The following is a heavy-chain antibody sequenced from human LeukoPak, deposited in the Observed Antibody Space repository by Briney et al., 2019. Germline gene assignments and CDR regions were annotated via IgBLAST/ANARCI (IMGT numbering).Heavy chain of an antibody. CDR1: GFTFSNAW. J-gene: IGHJ4*02. CDR2: IKSKTDGGTT. D-gene: IGHD6-19*01. Sequence: GGSLRLSCAASGFTFSNAWMYWVRQAPGKGLEWVRRIKSKTDGGTTDYAAPVKGRFTISRDDSKNTLYLQMNSLKTEDTAVYYCTTSEQWLVQDYWGQGTLVTVSS. CDR3: TTSEQWLVQDY. V-gene: IGHV3-15*01.